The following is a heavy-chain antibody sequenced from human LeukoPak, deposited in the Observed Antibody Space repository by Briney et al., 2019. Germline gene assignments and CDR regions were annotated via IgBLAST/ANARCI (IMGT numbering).Heavy chain of an antibody. Sequence: QSGGSLRLSCAASGFTFSSYGMHWVRQAPGKGLEWVAVIWYDGSNKYYADSVKGRFTISRDNSKNTLYLQMNSLRAEDTAVYYCGRRRGMGSLDYWGQGTLVTVSS. J-gene: IGHJ4*02. D-gene: IGHD2-8*01. CDR1: GFTFSSYG. CDR2: IWYDGSNK. V-gene: IGHV3-33*01. CDR3: GRRRGMGSLDY.